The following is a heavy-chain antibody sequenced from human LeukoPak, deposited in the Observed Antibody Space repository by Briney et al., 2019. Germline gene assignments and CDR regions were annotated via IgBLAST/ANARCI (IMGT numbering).Heavy chain of an antibody. CDR1: GYTFTSYG. CDR3: ARGGYRGTFFGVFDI. J-gene: IGHJ3*02. Sequence: ASVKVSCKASGYTFTSYGISWVRQASGQGLEWMGWMNPNNGNTGYAQKFQGRVTMTRSISTNTAYMELSGLRSEDTAIYYCARGGYRGTFFGVFDIWGQGTMVTVSS. CDR2: MNPNNGNT. D-gene: IGHD1-26*01. V-gene: IGHV1-8*02.